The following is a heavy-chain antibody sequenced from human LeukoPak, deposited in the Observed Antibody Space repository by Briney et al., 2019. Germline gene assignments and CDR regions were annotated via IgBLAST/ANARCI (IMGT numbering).Heavy chain of an antibody. CDR1: GYTFTSYG. Sequence: ASVKVSCKASGYTFTSYGISWVRQAPGQGLEWMGWISAYNGNTNYAQKLQGRVTMTTDTSTSTVFMELSSLRSDDTAVYYCARAAAAVVRVLGDYWGQGTLVTVSS. J-gene: IGHJ4*02. V-gene: IGHV1-18*01. CDR3: ARAAAAVVRVLGDY. D-gene: IGHD6-13*01. CDR2: ISAYNGNT.